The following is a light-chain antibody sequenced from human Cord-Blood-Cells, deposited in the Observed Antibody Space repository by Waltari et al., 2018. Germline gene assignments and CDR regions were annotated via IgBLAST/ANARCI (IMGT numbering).Light chain of an antibody. CDR2: EDN. V-gene: IGLV6-57*01. Sequence: NFMLTQPHSVSESPGKTVTISCTRTSGSIARNYIQWYQQRPGSSPNTVIYEDNQRPSGVPDRFSGSIDSSSNSASLTISGLKTEDEADYYCQSYDSSNWVFGGGTKLTVL. CDR3: QSYDSSNWV. J-gene: IGLJ3*02. CDR1: SGSIARNY.